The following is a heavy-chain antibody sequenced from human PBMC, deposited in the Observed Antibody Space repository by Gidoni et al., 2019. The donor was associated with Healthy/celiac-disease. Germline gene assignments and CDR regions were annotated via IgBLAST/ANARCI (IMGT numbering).Heavy chain of an antibody. CDR1: GGSISSGGSY. Sequence: QVQLQESGPGLVKPSQTLSLTCTVSGGSISSGGSYWSWIRQHPGKGLEWIGYIYYSGSTYYNPSLKSRVTISVDTSKNQFSLKLSSVTAADTAVYYCARGGIVVVPAAIASSWFDPWGQGTLVTVSS. CDR2: IYYSGST. V-gene: IGHV4-31*03. D-gene: IGHD2-2*02. J-gene: IGHJ5*02. CDR3: ARGGIVVVPAAIASSWFDP.